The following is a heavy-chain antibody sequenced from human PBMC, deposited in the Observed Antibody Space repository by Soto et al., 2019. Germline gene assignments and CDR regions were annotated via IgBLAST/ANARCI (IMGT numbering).Heavy chain of an antibody. Sequence: SETLSLTCTVSGGSISSGGYYWSWIRQHPGKGLEWIGYIYYSGSTYYNPSLKSRVTISVDTSKNQFSLKLSSVTAADAAVYYCARALAVAGWFDPWGQGTLVTVS. CDR1: GGSISSGGYY. J-gene: IGHJ5*02. CDR3: ARALAVAGWFDP. D-gene: IGHD6-19*01. CDR2: IYYSGST. V-gene: IGHV4-31*03.